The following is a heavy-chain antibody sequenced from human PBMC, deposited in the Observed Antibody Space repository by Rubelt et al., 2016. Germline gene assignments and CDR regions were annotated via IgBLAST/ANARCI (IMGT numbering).Heavy chain of an antibody. CDR1: GGTFSSYA. V-gene: IGHV1-69*01. CDR2: IFLIFGTA. CDR3: ARTGWLQFD. Sequence: QVQLVQSGAEVKKPGSSVKVSCKASGGTFSSYAISWVRQAPGQGLEWMGGIFLIFGTANYARMFQGRFTITADESTSTAYMALSSLRSEETAVYSCARTGWLQFDWGQGTLVTVSS. J-gene: IGHJ4*02. D-gene: IGHD5-24*01.